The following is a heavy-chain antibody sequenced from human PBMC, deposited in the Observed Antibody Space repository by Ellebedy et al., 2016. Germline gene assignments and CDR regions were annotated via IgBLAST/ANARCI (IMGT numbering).Heavy chain of an antibody. CDR2: LYRNGVT. Sequence: GESLKISCAASGFTVSSNYMSWVRQAPGKGLEWVSVLYRNGVTYYAESVKGRFTISRDISKNTVHLQMNSLRAEYTAMYYCSRDCGFSCTYESWGQGKLVTVSS. V-gene: IGHV3-53*01. J-gene: IGHJ5*02. CDR1: GFTVSSNY. D-gene: IGHD3-22*01. CDR3: SRDCGFSCTYES.